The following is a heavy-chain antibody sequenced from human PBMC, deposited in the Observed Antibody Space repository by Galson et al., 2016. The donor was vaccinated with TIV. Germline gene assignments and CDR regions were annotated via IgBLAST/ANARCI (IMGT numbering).Heavy chain of an antibody. CDR2: ISYYGSDK. J-gene: IGHJ6*02. CDR3: ARGDYPATVTTYYYYGMDV. D-gene: IGHD4-11*01. CDR1: GFAFSTYA. Sequence: SLRLSCAASGFAFSTYAMHWVRQAPGKGLEWVALISYYGSDKYYADSVKGRFTISRDNSKNTLYLQMNNLRAEDTAVYYCARGDYPATVTTYYYYGMDVRGQGTTVTVSS. V-gene: IGHV3-30-3*01.